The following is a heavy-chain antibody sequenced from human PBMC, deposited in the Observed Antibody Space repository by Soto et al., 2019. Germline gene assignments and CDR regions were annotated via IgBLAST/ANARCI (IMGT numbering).Heavy chain of an antibody. D-gene: IGHD1-1*01. V-gene: IGHV3-23*01. J-gene: IGHJ4*02. CDR3: AKATGTTLH. CDR2: SGSGGRA. Sequence: EVQLLVSGGGLVQPGGSLRLSCEASGFTFSSYAMTWVRQAPGKGLEWVSASGSGGRAFYSDSVKGRFTISRDNSRNTLYLQLHSLRVDDTAVYFCAKATGTTLHWGQGTLVTVSS. CDR1: GFTFSSYA.